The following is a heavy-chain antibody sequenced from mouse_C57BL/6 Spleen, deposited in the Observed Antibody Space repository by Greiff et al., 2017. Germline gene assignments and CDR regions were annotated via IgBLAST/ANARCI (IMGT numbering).Heavy chain of an antibody. D-gene: IGHD1-1*01. Sequence: EVNVVESGGDLVKPGGSLKLSCAASGFTFSSYGMSWVRQTPDKRLEWVATISSGGSYTYYPDSVKGRFTISRDNAKNTLYLQMSSLKSEDTAMYYCARHKANDYAMDYWGQGTSVTVSS. J-gene: IGHJ4*01. CDR1: GFTFSSYG. CDR2: ISSGGSYT. V-gene: IGHV5-6*01. CDR3: ARHKANDYAMDY.